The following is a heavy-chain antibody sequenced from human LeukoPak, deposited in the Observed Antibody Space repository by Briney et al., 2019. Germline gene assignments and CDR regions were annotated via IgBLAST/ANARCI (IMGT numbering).Heavy chain of an antibody. CDR1: GYTFTSYY. Sequence: ALVKVSCKASGYTFTSYYMHWVRQTPGQGGGWVWIINPSGGSTSYAQKFQGRVTMTRDTSTSTVYMELSSLRSEDTAVYYCARVEMDEDAFDIWGQGTMVTVSS. CDR2: INPSGGST. V-gene: IGHV1-46*01. CDR3: ARVEMDEDAFDI. D-gene: IGHD2-2*03. J-gene: IGHJ3*02.